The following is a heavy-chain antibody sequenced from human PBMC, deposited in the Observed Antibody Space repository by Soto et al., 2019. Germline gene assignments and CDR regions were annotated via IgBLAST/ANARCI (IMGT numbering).Heavy chain of an antibody. Sequence: QVQLVESGGGVVQPGRSLRLSCAASGFTFSSYAMHWVRQAPGKGLEWVAVISYDGSNKYYADSVKGRFTISRDNSKNTLYLQMNSLRAEDTAVYYCARLVVKTGTTDFDYWGQGTLVTVSS. CDR2: ISYDGSNK. CDR3: ARLVVKTGTTDFDY. D-gene: IGHD1-7*01. V-gene: IGHV3-30-3*01. J-gene: IGHJ4*02. CDR1: GFTFSSYA.